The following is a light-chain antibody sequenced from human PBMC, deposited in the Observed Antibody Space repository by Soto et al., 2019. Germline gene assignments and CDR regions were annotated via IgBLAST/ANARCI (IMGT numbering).Light chain of an antibody. CDR3: QQYGNSRWT. CDR2: GTS. Sequence: IVLTQSPDTLSLSPGERATLSCRASQSVSSSYLAWYQQTPGQAPRLLIYGTSNRATGIPDRFSGSGSGKDFTLTISRLEPEDFAVYYCQQYGNSRWTFGQGTKVDIK. J-gene: IGKJ1*01. CDR1: QSVSSSY. V-gene: IGKV3-20*01.